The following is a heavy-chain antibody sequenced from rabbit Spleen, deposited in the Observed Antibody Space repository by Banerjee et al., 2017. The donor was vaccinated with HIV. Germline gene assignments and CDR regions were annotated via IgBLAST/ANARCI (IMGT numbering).Heavy chain of an antibody. CDR2: IDGDSSGST. CDR3: ARDGDSRNKYTYFNL. CDR1: GFTISSSYD. D-gene: IGHD7-1*01. Sequence: QSLEESGGDLVKPGASLALTCKASGFTISSSYDMCWVRQAPGKGLEWIACIDGDSSGSTYYASWAKGRFTISKTSSTTVTLQMTSLTAADTATYFCARDGDSRNKYTYFNLWGPGTLVTVS. J-gene: IGHJ4*01. V-gene: IGHV1S40*01.